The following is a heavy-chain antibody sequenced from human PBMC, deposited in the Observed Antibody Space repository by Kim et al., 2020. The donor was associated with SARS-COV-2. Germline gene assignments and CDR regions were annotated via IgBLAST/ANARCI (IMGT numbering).Heavy chain of an antibody. CDR1: GFSFSDYG. V-gene: IGHV3-33*01. CDR2: IWFDGTTK. D-gene: IGHD4-17*01. CDR3: TREKDYGGNLDY. J-gene: IGHJ4*02. Sequence: GGSLRLSCAASGFSFSDYGMHWVRQAPGKGLEWVASIWFDGTTKYYADSLKDRFTISTDNSKNTLYVQMNSLRAEDTAVYYCTREKDYGGNLDYWGQGTLVTVSS.